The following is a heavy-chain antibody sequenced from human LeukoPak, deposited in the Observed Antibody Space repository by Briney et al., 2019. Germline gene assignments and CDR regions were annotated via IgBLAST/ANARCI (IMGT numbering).Heavy chain of an antibody. CDR1: GGSASSGSYY. D-gene: IGHD4-23*01. CDR3: ATSGRNSIDY. V-gene: IGHV4-61*01. J-gene: IGHJ4*02. Sequence: SETLSLTCTVSGGSASSGSYYWSWIRQPPGKGLEWIGYLSYSGSTNYNPSLKSRVTMSVDTSKTQFSLKLSSVTVADAAVYYCATSGRNSIDYWGQGTLVTVSS. CDR2: LSYSGST.